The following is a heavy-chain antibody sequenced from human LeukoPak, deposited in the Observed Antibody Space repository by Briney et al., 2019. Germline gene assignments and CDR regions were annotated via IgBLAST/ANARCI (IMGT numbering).Heavy chain of an antibody. CDR1: GGTFSSYA. D-gene: IGHD3-22*01. Sequence: SVKVSCKASGGTFSSYAISWVRQAPGQGLEWMGRIIPILGTANYAQKFQGRVTITADKSTSPAYMELSSLRSEDTAVYYCARGDLNYYDKGRFDYWGQGTLVTVSS. V-gene: IGHV1-69*04. CDR2: IIPILGTA. CDR3: ARGDLNYYDKGRFDY. J-gene: IGHJ4*02.